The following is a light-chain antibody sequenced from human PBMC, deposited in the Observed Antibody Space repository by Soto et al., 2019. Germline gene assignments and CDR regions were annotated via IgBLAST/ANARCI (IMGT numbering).Light chain of an antibody. Sequence: EIVLTQSTGTLSLSPGERATLSCRASQSVSSSYLAWYQQKPGQAPRLLIYGTSSRATGIPDRFSGGGSGTDFSLTISRLEPDDFAVYYCHQYGGSPTWTFGQGTKVEIK. CDR1: QSVSSSY. CDR2: GTS. CDR3: HQYGGSPTWT. J-gene: IGKJ1*01. V-gene: IGKV3-20*01.